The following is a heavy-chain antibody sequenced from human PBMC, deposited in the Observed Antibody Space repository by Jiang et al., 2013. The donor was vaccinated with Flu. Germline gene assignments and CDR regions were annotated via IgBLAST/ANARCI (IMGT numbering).Heavy chain of an antibody. CDR3: VKGGAYSFHSFDI. CDR2: INVNGAYT. D-gene: IGHD1-26*01. J-gene: IGHJ3*02. CDR1: GFTFSNYA. V-gene: IGHV3-64D*06. Sequence: QLVESGGGLVQPGGSLRLSCSASGFTFSNYAMHWVRQAPGKGLEYVSSINVNGAYTYYADSVKGRFTISRDNSKNTLYLQMSSLRVEDTAVYYCVKGGAYSFHSFDIWGQGTMVTVSS.